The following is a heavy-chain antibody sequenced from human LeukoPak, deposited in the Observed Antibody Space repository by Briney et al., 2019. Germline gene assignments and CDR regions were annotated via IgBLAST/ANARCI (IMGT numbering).Heavy chain of an antibody. V-gene: IGHV3-33*08. D-gene: IGHD6-13*01. CDR1: GFTFSSYG. Sequence: GGSLRLSCAASGFTFSSYGMHWVRQAPGKGLEWVAVIWYDGSNKYYADSVKGRFTISRDNSKNTLYLQMNSLRAEDTAVYYCARDLIAAAGGCWGQGTLVTVSS. CDR2: IWYDGSNK. CDR3: ARDLIAAAGGC. J-gene: IGHJ4*02.